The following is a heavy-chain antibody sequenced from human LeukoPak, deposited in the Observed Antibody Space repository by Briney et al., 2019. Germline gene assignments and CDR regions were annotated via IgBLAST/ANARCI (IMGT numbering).Heavy chain of an antibody. CDR1: GFTFSSYA. CDR2: ISGSGGST. D-gene: IGHD3-10*01. CDR3: AKARRVRGVTFDY. V-gene: IGHV3-23*01. Sequence: PGGSLRLSCAASGFTFSSYAMSWVGQAPGKGLEWVSAISGSGGSTYYADSVKGRFTISRDNSKNTLYLQMNSLRAEDTAVYYCAKARRVRGVTFDYWGQGTLVTVSS. J-gene: IGHJ4*02.